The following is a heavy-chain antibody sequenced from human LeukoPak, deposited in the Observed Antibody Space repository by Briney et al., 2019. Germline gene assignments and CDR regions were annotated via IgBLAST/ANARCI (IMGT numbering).Heavy chain of an antibody. CDR3: ARRPLSGWYYFDY. J-gene: IGHJ4*02. D-gene: IGHD6-19*01. Sequence: SETLSLTCTVSGGSISSSSYYWGWIRQPPGKGLEWIGSIYYSGSTYYNPSLKSRVTISVDTSKSQFSLKLSSVTAADTAVYYCARRPLSGWYYFDYWGQGTLVTVSS. CDR1: GGSISSSSYY. V-gene: IGHV4-39*01. CDR2: IYYSGST.